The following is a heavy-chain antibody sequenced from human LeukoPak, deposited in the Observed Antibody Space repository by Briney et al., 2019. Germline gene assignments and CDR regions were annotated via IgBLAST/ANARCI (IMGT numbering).Heavy chain of an antibody. CDR1: GFVFSRDD. J-gene: IGHJ4*02. CDR2: ISSSGSTI. Sequence: GGSLRLSCIASGFVFSRDDMNWVRQAPGKGLEWVSYISSSGSTIYYADSVKGRFTISRDNAKNSLYLQMNSLRAEDTAVYYCAREAPYDFWSGYLFDYWGQGTLVTVSS. V-gene: IGHV3-48*03. D-gene: IGHD3-3*01. CDR3: AREAPYDFWSGYLFDY.